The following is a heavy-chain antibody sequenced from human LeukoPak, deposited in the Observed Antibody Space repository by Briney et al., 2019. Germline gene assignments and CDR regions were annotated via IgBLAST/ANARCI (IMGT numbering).Heavy chain of an antibody. CDR1: GLTFSSYA. CDR2: ISYDGSNK. J-gene: IGHJ3*02. D-gene: IGHD1-26*01. V-gene: IGHV3-30*01. Sequence: GRSLRLSCAASGLTFSSYAMHRVRQAPGKGLEWVAVISYDGSNKYYADSVKGRFTISGDKSKNTLYLQMNSLRPEDTAFYYCARGPGPIAGAKNLFDIWGQGTMVTVSS. CDR3: ARGPGPIAGAKNLFDI.